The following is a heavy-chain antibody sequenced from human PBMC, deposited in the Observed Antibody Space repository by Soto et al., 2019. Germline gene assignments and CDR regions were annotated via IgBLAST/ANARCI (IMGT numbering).Heavy chain of an antibody. D-gene: IGHD3-22*01. Sequence: QVQLVESGGGVVQPGRSLRLSCAASGFTFSSYAMHWVRQAPGKGLEWVAVISYDGSNKYDADSVKGRFTISRDNSKNTLYLQMNSLRTEDTAVHYCVRDGNHYDSSGPSFDYWGQGTLVTVSS. CDR3: VRDGNHYDSSGPSFDY. CDR1: GFTFSSYA. V-gene: IGHV3-30-3*01. J-gene: IGHJ4*02. CDR2: ISYDGSNK.